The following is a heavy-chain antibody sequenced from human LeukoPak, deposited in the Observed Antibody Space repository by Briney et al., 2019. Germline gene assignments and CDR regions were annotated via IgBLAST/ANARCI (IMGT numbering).Heavy chain of an antibody. J-gene: IGHJ4*02. D-gene: IGHD3-10*01. CDR3: ARNLLFGESIHY. CDR2: ISGSGGNT. CDR1: GFTFNEYG. Sequence: PGGSLRLSCAASGFTFNEYGMSWGRQPPGKGLGWVSDISGSGGNTYYADSVKGRFTISRDNSKNTLYLQMNSLRAEDTAVYYCARNLLFGESIHYWGQGTLVTVSS. V-gene: IGHV3-23*01.